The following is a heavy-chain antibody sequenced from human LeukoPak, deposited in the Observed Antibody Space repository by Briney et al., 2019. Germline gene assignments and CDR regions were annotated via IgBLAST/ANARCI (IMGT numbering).Heavy chain of an antibody. CDR2: IKQDESEK. Sequence: GGSLRLSCAASGFTFSSYWMSWVRQAPGKGLEWVANIKQDESEKYYVDSVKGRFTISRDSAKNSLYLQMNSLRAEDTAIYYCARDWITYSTRWYVSAFDYWGQGTLVTVSS. J-gene: IGHJ4*02. V-gene: IGHV3-7*01. CDR1: GFTFSSYW. CDR3: ARDWITYSTRWYVSAFDY. D-gene: IGHD6-13*01.